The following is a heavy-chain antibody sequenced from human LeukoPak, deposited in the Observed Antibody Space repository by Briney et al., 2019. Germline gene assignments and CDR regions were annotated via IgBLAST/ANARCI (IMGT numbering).Heavy chain of an antibody. J-gene: IGHJ6*03. CDR1: GFTFSSYA. CDR3: ARTYYHMDV. Sequence: PGGSLRLSCAASGFTFSSYAMHWVRQAPGKGLEWVAVIWYDGRNQYYADSVKGRFTISRDNSKNTLYLQMNSLRAVDTALYYCARTYYHMDVWGKGATVTVSS. CDR2: IWYDGRNQ. V-gene: IGHV3-33*01.